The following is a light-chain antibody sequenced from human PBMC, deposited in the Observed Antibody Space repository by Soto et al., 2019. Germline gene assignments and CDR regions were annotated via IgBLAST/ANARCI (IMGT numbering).Light chain of an antibody. CDR1: QIVSSGY. Sequence: EIVLTQSPGTLSLSPGERATISCRASQIVSSGYLGWYQQKPGQAPRLLIQHASSRAAGVPDRFSGSGSGTDFILTISRLEPEDFAVYYCQQYANSRTFGQGTKVEI. CDR2: HAS. CDR3: QQYANSRT. J-gene: IGKJ1*01. V-gene: IGKV3-20*01.